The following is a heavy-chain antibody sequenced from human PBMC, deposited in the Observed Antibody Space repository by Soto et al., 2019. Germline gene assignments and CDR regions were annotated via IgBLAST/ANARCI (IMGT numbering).Heavy chain of an antibody. CDR2: IIPIFGTP. Sequence: QVQLVQSGAEVKKPGSSVKVSCKASGGIFSTYAISWLRQAPGQGLEWMGGIIPIFGTPNYAQRFQGRVTITADDSTSTAYMELSRLRSEDTAVYYCARDRDDYGSGNYYNRMDFWGQGTLVTVS. J-gene: IGHJ4*02. V-gene: IGHV1-69*01. CDR3: ARDRDDYGSGNYYNRMDF. CDR1: GGIFSTYA. D-gene: IGHD3-10*01.